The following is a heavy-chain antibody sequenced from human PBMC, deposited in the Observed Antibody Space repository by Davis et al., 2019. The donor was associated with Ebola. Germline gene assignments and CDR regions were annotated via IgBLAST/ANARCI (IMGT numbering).Heavy chain of an antibody. Sequence: GESLKISCAVSGFTVTNYAMSWVRQAPGKGLEWVAKIKEDGSEKLEVDSVKGRFTISRDNAKDSLYLQMNSLRAEDTAVYYCARLEKFYDILTGYHLGHFDYWGQGTLVTVSS. V-gene: IGHV3-7*01. D-gene: IGHD3-9*01. CDR3: ARLEKFYDILTGYHLGHFDY. J-gene: IGHJ4*02. CDR1: GFTVTNYA. CDR2: IKEDGSEK.